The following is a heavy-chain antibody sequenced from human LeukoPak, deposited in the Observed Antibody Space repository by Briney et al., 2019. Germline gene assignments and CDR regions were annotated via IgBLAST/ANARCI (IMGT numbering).Heavy chain of an antibody. CDR1: GYTFTGYY. V-gene: IGHV1-2*02. CDR3: ASIKRDYYDSSGMIPLYY. D-gene: IGHD3-22*01. Sequence: ASVKVSCKASGYTFTGYYMHWVRQAPGQGVEWMGWINPNSGGTNYAQKFQGRVTMTRDTSISTAYMELSRLRSDDTAVYYCASIKRDYYDSSGMIPLYYWGQGTLVTVSS. J-gene: IGHJ4*02. CDR2: INPNSGGT.